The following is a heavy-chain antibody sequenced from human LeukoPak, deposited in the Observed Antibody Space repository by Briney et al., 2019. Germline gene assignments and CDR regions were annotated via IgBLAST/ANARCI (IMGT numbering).Heavy chain of an antibody. Sequence: GGSLRLSSAASGNYLMHWVSHARGKGLVWVSHINSDGSWTSYADSVKGRFTISKDNAKNTVYLQMNNLRAEDTAVYYCVSFYETYWGRGTLVTVSS. CDR3: VSFYETY. D-gene: IGHD2-2*01. V-gene: IGHV3-74*01. CDR2: INSDGSWT. CDR1: GNYL. J-gene: IGHJ4*02.